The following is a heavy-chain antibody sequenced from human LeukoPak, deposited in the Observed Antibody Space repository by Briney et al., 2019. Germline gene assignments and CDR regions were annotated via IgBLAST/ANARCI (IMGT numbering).Heavy chain of an antibody. CDR2: IIPIFGTA. D-gene: IGHD6-13*01. J-gene: IGHJ4*02. Sequence: AASVKVSCKASGGTFSSYAISWVRQAPGQGLEWMGGIIPIFGTANYAQKFQGRVTITADESTSTAYMELSSLRSEDTAVYYCARDASASSWYPYFDYWGQGTLVTVSS. CDR1: GGTFSSYA. V-gene: IGHV1-69*13. CDR3: ARDASASSWYPYFDY.